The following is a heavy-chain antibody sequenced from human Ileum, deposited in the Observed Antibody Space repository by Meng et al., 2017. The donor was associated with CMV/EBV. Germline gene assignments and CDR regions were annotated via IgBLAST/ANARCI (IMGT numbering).Heavy chain of an antibody. V-gene: IGHV3-74*01. J-gene: IGHJ2*01. CDR2: INPDGSIT. D-gene: IGHD5-12*01. CDR3: TRSQARGFDL. Sequence: RAWGASGLIFSAHSMHWVRQAPGKGLVWVSDINPDGSITHYADSVKGRFTISRDNGKNTLYLEMNSLRDEDTAVYFCTRSQARGFDLWGRGTLVTVSS. CDR1: GLIFSAHS.